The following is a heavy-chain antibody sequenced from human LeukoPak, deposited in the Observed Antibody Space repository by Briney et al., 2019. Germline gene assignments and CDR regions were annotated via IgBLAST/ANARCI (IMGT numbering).Heavy chain of an antibody. V-gene: IGHV3-11*01. Sequence: GGSLRLSCAASGFIFSDYYMSWIRQAPGKGLEWVSYISNSDSPINYADSVKGRFTISRDNAKNSLFLHMNSLRAEDTAIYYCARVRYCNIGSCRADPWGQGTLVTVSS. J-gene: IGHJ5*02. D-gene: IGHD2-15*01. CDR2: ISNSDSPI. CDR1: GFIFSDYY. CDR3: ARVRYCNIGSCRADP.